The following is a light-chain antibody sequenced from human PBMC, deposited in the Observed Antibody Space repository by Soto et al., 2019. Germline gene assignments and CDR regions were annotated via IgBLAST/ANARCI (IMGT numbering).Light chain of an antibody. CDR1: SGSVSTTYY. CDR3: MLYMGGGLVV. CDR2: STN. V-gene: IGLV8-61*01. Sequence: QTVVTQEPSFSVSPGGTVTLTCGLTSGSVSTTYYPSWYQQTPGQAPRTLIYSTNIRSSGVPERFSGSILGNNAALTITGAQADDESDYHCMLYMGGGLVVFGGGTKVTVL. J-gene: IGLJ2*01.